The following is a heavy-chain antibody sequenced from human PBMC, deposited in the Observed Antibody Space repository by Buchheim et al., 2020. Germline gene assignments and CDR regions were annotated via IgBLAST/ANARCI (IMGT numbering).Heavy chain of an antibody. D-gene: IGHD3-3*01. Sequence: QVQLVESGGGVVQPGRSLRLSCAASGFTFSNFAMHWVRQAPGKGLEWVAFMSYDGSIKYYSDSVKGRFTISRATSKNTLTRQMNSLRAEDTAVYYCAKPYYDFWSGYHHWGQGTL. V-gene: IGHV3-30*04. CDR3: AKPYYDFWSGYHH. CDR1: GFTFSNFA. J-gene: IGHJ5*02. CDR2: MSYDGSIK.